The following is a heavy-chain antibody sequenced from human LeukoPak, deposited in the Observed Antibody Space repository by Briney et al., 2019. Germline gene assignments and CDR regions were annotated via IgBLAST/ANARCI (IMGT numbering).Heavy chain of an antibody. V-gene: IGHV3-48*03. CDR1: GFTFSTYE. CDR2: ISSSGNTI. J-gene: IGHJ5*02. CDR3: ARDFDP. Sequence: PGGSLRLSCTASGFTFSTYEMNWVRQAPGKGLEWVSYISSSGNTIYYADSVKGRFTISRDNAKNSLYLQMNSLRAGDTAVYYCARDFDPWGQGTLVTVSS.